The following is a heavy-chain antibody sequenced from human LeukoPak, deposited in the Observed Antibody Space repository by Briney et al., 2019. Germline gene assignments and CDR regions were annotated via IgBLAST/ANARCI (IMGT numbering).Heavy chain of an antibody. J-gene: IGHJ4*02. CDR1: GFTFSNFW. Sequence: PGGSLRLSCAASGFTFSNFWMNWVRQAPGKGLEWVANIKQDGSVKHYVDSVKGRFTISRDNTKNSLYLQMNSLRAEDTAVYYCLGGTGSIFDYWGQGTLVTVSS. CDR2: IKQDGSVK. D-gene: IGHD6-19*01. V-gene: IGHV3-7*01. CDR3: LGGTGSIFDY.